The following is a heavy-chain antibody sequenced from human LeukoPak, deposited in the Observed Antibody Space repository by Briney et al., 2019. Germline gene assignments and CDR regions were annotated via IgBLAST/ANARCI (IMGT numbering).Heavy chain of an antibody. J-gene: IGHJ4*02. Sequence: SVKVSCKASGYTFTSYGISWVRQAPGQGLEWMGGIIPIFGTANYAQKFQGRVTITADKSTSTAYMELSSLRSEDTAVYYCAGVGEQQLYPDYWGQGTLVTVSS. V-gene: IGHV1-69*06. D-gene: IGHD6-13*01. CDR3: AGVGEQQLYPDY. CDR1: GYTFTSYG. CDR2: IIPIFGTA.